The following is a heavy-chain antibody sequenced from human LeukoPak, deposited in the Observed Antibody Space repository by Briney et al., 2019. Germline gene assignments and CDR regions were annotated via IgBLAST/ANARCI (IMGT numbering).Heavy chain of an antibody. Sequence: GGSLRLSCAASGFTFSSYAMHWVRQAPGKGLEWVAVISYDGSNKYYADSVKGRFTISRDNSKNTLYLQMNSLRAEDTAVYYCARELSWLDPWGQGTLVTVSS. CDR3: ARELSWLDP. V-gene: IGHV3-30-3*01. J-gene: IGHJ5*02. CDR2: ISYDGSNK. CDR1: GFTFSSYA.